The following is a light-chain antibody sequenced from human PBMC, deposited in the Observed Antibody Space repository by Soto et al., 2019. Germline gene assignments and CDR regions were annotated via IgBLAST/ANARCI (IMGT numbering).Light chain of an antibody. CDR2: EVS. Sequence: QSVLTQPASVSGSPGQSITISCTGTSSDVGGYNYVSWYQQHPGKAPKLMIYEVSNRPSGVSNRFSGSKSDNTASLTISGLQAEDEADYYCLSKTSSISYVFGTGTKVTVL. J-gene: IGLJ1*01. CDR3: LSKTSSISYV. CDR1: SSDVGGYNY. V-gene: IGLV2-14*01.